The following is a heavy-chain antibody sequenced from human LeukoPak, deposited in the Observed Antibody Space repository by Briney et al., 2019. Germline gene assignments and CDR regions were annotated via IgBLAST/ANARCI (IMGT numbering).Heavy chain of an antibody. CDR2: ISSSGRTI. Sequence: GGSLRLSCAASGFTCSDYYMSWIRRAPGKGVEGVSYISSSGRTIYYADSVRGRFTISRDNAKNSLYLQMTSLRAEDTGVYYCARAATVIVVVNSLDYWGQGTLVTVSS. CDR1: GFTCSDYY. CDR3: ARAATVIVVVNSLDY. V-gene: IGHV3-11*01. D-gene: IGHD3-22*01. J-gene: IGHJ4*02.